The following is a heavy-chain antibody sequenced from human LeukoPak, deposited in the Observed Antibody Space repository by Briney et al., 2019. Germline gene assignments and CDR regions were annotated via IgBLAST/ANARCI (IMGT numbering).Heavy chain of an antibody. CDR2: IRYDGSNK. CDR1: GFTFSSYG. J-gene: IGHJ4*02. Sequence: GGSLRLSCAASGFTFSSYGMHWVRQAPGKGLEWVAFIRYDGSNKYYADSVKGRFTISRDNSKNTLYLQMNSLRAEDTAVYYCAKDSPYYYDSSGYSPFDYWGQGTLVTVSS. V-gene: IGHV3-30*02. CDR3: AKDSPYYYDSSGYSPFDY. D-gene: IGHD3-22*01.